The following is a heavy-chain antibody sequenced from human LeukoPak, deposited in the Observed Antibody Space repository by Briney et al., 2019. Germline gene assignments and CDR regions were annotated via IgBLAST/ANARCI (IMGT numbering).Heavy chain of an antibody. J-gene: IGHJ5*02. D-gene: IGHD3-10*01. CDR3: ARGGYYGSGNDFRFDP. CDR1: GGSISSYY. V-gene: IGHV4-59*01. Sequence: SETLSLTCSVSGGSISSYYWSWIRQPPGKGLEWIGYIYYSGSTNYKPSLKSRVTISVDTSKNQFSLKLNSVTAADTAVYYCARGGYYGSGNDFRFDPWGQGTLVTVSS. CDR2: IYYSGST.